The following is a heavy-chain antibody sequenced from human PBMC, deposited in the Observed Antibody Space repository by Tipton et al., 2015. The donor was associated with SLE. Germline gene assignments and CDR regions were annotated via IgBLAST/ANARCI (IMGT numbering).Heavy chain of an antibody. V-gene: IGHV4-39*07. CDR1: GGSISSGSYY. Sequence: TLSLTCTVSGGSISSGSYYWSWIRQPPGKGLEWIGSIYYSGSTYYNPSLKSRVTMSVDTSKNHFSLRLSSVTAADTAVYYCARSRIGLGYNFDMDVWGKGTTVTVSS. J-gene: IGHJ6*03. D-gene: IGHD7-27*01. CDR3: ARSRIGLGYNFDMDV. CDR2: IYYSGST.